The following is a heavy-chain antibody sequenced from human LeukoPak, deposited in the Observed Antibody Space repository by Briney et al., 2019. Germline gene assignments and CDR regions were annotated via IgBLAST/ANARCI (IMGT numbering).Heavy chain of an antibody. CDR2: TYISGST. Sequence: SETLSLTCTVSGGSISGYYWSWIRQPPGKGLEWFGYTYISGSTHSNPSLTSRVTISVDTSKNQFSLKLSSVTAADTAVYYWARLAAAWDSPYMDVWGKGTTVTVSS. J-gene: IGHJ6*03. D-gene: IGHD1-26*01. V-gene: IGHV4-59*08. CDR1: GGSISGYY. CDR3: ARLAAAWDSPYMDV.